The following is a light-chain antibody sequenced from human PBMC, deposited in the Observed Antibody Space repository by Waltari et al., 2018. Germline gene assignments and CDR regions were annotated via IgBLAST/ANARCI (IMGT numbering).Light chain of an antibody. CDR3: QQYDTYPWT. CDR2: RTS. V-gene: IGKV1-5*03. J-gene: IGKJ1*01. Sequence: IQMTQSPSTLSSSVGDRVTIPCRASENVNSWLAWYQQKPGKAPKLLISRTSTLESGVPSRFSGRGSETEFTLTINNLQPDDFADYYCQQYDTYPWTFGQGTKVEVK. CDR1: ENVNSW.